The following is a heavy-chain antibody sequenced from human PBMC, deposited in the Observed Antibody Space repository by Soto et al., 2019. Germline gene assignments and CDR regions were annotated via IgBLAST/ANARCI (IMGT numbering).Heavy chain of an antibody. V-gene: IGHV1-46*01. CDR3: ARADIVVVVAARYNWFDP. CDR2: INPSGGST. D-gene: IGHD2-15*01. CDR1: GYTFTSYY. J-gene: IGHJ5*02. Sequence: QVQLVQSGAEVKKPGASVKVSCKASGYTFTSYYMHWVRQAPGQGLEWMGIINPSGGSTSYAQKFQGRVTMTRDTSTSTVYMELSSLRSEDTAVSYCARADIVVVVAARYNWFDPWGQGTLVTVSS.